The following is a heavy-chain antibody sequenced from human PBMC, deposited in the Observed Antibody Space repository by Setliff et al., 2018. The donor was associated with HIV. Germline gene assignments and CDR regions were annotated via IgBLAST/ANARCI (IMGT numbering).Heavy chain of an antibody. Sequence: SETLSLTCTVSGGSINTRNNYWGWIRQPPGLGLEWIGSVYHSGSTYYNPSLKSRVTISVDKSKNQFSVKLRSVTAADTAVYYCARLRLLYYYYYMDVWGKGTTVTVSS. CDR2: VYHSGST. CDR3: ARLRLLYYYYYMDV. CDR1: GGSINTRNNY. V-gene: IGHV4-39*07. J-gene: IGHJ6*03.